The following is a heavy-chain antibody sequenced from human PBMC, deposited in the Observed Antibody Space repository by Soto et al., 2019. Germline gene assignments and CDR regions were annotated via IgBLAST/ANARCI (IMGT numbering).Heavy chain of an antibody. CDR1: GFTFSSYG. CDR3: AKDLAARTYYFDY. Sequence: GGSLRLSCAASGFTFSSYGMHWVRQAPGKGLEWVAVISYDGSNKYYADSVKGRFTISRDNSKNTLYLQMNSLRAEDTAVYYCAKDLAARTYYFDYWGQGTLVTVSS. V-gene: IGHV3-30*18. D-gene: IGHD6-6*01. CDR2: ISYDGSNK. J-gene: IGHJ4*02.